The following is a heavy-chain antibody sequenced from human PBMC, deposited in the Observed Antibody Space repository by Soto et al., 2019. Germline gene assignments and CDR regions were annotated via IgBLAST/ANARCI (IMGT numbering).Heavy chain of an antibody. CDR2: ISSSGRYI. V-gene: IGHV3-21*01. J-gene: IGHJ3*02. D-gene: IGHD6-19*01. Sequence: GGSLRLSSAASGFTFSSYSMNWVRQAPGKGLEWVSSISSSGRYIYYADSVKGRFTISRDSAKSSLYLQMNSLRAEDTAIYYCARTLRAVAGLDTFDIWGQGTMVTVSS. CDR3: ARTLRAVAGLDTFDI. CDR1: GFTFSSYS.